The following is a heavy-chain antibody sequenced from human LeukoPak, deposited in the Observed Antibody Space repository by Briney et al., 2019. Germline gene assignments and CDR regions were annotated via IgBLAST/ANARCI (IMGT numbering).Heavy chain of an antibody. CDR3: ARPGLSGYSSGWYRYYYYYMDV. J-gene: IGHJ6*03. Sequence: PSETLSLTCTVSGGSISTSNYYWGWIRQPPGKGLEWIGNIFYSGSTYYSPSLKSRVTISLDTSRNQFSLKLSSVTAADTAVYYCARPGLSGYSSGWYRYYYYYMDVWGKGTTVTISS. CDR2: IFYSGST. CDR1: GGSISTSNYY. D-gene: IGHD6-19*01. V-gene: IGHV4-39*07.